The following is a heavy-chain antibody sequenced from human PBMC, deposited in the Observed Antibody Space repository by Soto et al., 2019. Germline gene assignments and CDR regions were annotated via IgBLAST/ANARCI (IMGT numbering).Heavy chain of an antibody. Sequence: SETLSLTCTVSGDSIRSYYWSWIRQPPGKGLEWIGYIYYSGYTSYNPSLKSRVTISVDTSKNQFSLKLNSVTAADTAVYYCARCFSANHPSRPEEQYYFDSWGQGTLVTVYS. V-gene: IGHV4-59*01. CDR1: GDSIRSYY. J-gene: IGHJ4*02. D-gene: IGHD6-6*01. CDR2: IYYSGYT. CDR3: ARCFSANHPSRPEEQYYFDS.